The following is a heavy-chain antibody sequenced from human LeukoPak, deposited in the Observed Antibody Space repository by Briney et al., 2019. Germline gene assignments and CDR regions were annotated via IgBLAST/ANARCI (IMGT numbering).Heavy chain of an antibody. J-gene: IGHJ5*02. Sequence: PGGSLRLSCAASGFTFSSYWMSWVRQAPGKGLEWVANIKQDGSEKYYVDSVKGRFTISRDNAKNSLYLQMNSLRAEDTAVYYCARDLVATMLDRVEEDWFDPWGQGTLVTVSS. CDR1: GFTFSSYW. V-gene: IGHV3-7*01. CDR2: IKQDGSEK. CDR3: ARDLVATMLDRVEEDWFDP. D-gene: IGHD5-12*01.